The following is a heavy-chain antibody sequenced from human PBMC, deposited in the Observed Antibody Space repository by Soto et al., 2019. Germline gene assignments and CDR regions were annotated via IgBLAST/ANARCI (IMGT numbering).Heavy chain of an antibody. CDR3: VKCGSRGAPYCQNYGLDG. Sequence: EVHLLESGGALVQPGGSLRLSCVASGFTFSTYSMSWVRQAPGKGLEWVSAISDSGATTPYADSVRGRFTISRDNSKNTLYLQMNGMRADDTAVYHCVKCGSRGAPYCQNYGLDGWGQGTTVSVSS. D-gene: IGHD2-15*01. J-gene: IGHJ6*02. CDR1: GFTFSTYS. CDR2: ISDSGATT. V-gene: IGHV3-23*01.